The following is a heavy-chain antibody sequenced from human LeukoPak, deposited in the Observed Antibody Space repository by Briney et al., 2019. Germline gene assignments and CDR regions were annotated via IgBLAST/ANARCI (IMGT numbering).Heavy chain of an antibody. J-gene: IGHJ3*02. CDR3: ARGFRDALDI. CDR2: ISYDGSNK. Sequence: GGSLRLSCAASGFTFSSYAMHWVRQAPGKGLEWVAVISYDGSNKYYADSVKGRFTISRDNSKNTLYLQMNSLRAEDTAVYYCARGFRDALDIWGQGTMVTVSS. CDR1: GFTFSSYA. V-gene: IGHV3-30*04.